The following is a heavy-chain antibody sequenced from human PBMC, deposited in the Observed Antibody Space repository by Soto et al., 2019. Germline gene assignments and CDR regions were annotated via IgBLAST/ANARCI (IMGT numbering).Heavy chain of an antibody. CDR3: VRESYTSGRCGIFSI. Sequence: GGSLRLSCAASGFTFSSYGMHWVRQAPGKGLEWVAVIWYDGSNKYYADSVKGRFTISRDNSKNTVYLQMNTLREEDTAVYYCVRESYTSGRCGIFSIWGQGTMVTVSS. V-gene: IGHV3-33*01. CDR2: IWYDGSNK. D-gene: IGHD6-19*01. J-gene: IGHJ3*02. CDR1: GFTFSSYG.